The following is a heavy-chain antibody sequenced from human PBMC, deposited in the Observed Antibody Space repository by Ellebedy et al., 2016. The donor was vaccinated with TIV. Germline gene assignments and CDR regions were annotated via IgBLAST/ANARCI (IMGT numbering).Heavy chain of an antibody. V-gene: IGHV4-39*07. CDR1: GGSISSSNYY. J-gene: IGHJ5*02. CDR3: ARGRVWFDP. Sequence: SETLSLTXTVSGGSISSSNYYWGWIRQPPGKGLEWIGIISYSGYTYYNPSLQSRVTISVDTSKNQFSLKLSSVTAADTAVYYCARGRVWFDPWGQGTLVTVSS. CDR2: ISYSGYT.